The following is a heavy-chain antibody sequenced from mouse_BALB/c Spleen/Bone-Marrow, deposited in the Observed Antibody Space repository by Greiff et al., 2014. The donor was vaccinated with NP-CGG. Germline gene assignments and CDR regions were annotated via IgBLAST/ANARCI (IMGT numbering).Heavy chain of an antibody. CDR1: GFSLTTYG. CDR3: ARNHRGYYFDY. D-gene: IGHD3-1*01. V-gene: IGHV2-2*02. Sequence: QVQLKESGPGLVQPSQSLSITCTVSGFSLTTYGVHWVRQSPEKGLEWLGVIWTGGSTDYNAAFISRLNISKDNSKSQVFFEMNSLRTNDTAIYYCARNHRGYYFDYWGQGTTLTVSS. J-gene: IGHJ2*01. CDR2: IWTGGST.